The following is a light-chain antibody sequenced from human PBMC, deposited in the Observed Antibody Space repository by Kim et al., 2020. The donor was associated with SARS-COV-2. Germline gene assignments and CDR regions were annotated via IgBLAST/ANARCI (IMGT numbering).Light chain of an antibody. CDR2: VDF. CDR1: NLGVKF. V-gene: IGLV3-1*01. CDR3: QAWDSSAVV. J-gene: IGLJ2*01. Sequence: VSPGQAARITCAGDNLGVKFACWWQQKPGQSPVLGIYVDFKRPAGIPERFSGANSGNTATLTISGTQAMDEADYYCQAWDSSAVVFGGGTQLTVL.